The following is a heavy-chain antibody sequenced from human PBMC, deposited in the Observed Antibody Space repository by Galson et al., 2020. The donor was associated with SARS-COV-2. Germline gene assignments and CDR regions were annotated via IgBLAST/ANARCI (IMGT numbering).Heavy chain of an antibody. CDR3: ARGGSCSGGSCYSDYYYMDV. CDR1: GFTFSNYW. Sequence: RGSLRLSCAASGFTFSNYWIHWVRQVPGKGLMWVSRINGDGYSTGYADSVKGRFTISRDNAKNTLYLQMNSLRAEDAAVYYCARGGSCSGGSCYSDYYYMDVWGKGTTVTISS. V-gene: IGHV3-74*01. J-gene: IGHJ6*03. CDR2: INGDGYST. D-gene: IGHD2-15*01.